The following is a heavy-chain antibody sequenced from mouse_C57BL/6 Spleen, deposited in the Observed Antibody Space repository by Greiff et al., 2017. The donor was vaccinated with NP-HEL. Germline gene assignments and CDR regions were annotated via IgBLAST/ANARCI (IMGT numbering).Heavy chain of an antibody. D-gene: IGHD2-1*01. CDR2: IRLKSDNYAT. CDR3: AGGNQAWFAY. Sequence: MLVASGGGLVQPGGSMKLSCVASGFTFSNYWMNWFRQSPEKGLEWVAQIRLKSDNYATHYAESVKGRFTISRDDSKRSVYLPMNNLRAEDTGIYYCAGGNQAWFAYWGQGTLVTVSA. CDR1: GFTFSNYW. J-gene: IGHJ3*01. V-gene: IGHV6-3*01.